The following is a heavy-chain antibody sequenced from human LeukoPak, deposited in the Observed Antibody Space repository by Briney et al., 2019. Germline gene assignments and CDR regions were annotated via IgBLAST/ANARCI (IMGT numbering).Heavy chain of an antibody. Sequence: PSETLSLTCAVSGYSISSGYYWGWIRQPPWKGLEWIGSIYHSGSTYYNPSLKSRVTISVDTSKNQFSLKLSSVTAADTAVYYCARQGGYDFWSGYAFDIWGQGTMVTVSS. D-gene: IGHD3-3*01. V-gene: IGHV4-38-2*01. CDR3: ARQGGYDFWSGYAFDI. CDR2: IYHSGST. CDR1: GYSISSGYY. J-gene: IGHJ3*02.